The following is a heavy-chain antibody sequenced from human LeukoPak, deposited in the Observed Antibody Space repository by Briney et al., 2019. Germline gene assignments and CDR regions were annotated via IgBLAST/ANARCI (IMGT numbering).Heavy chain of an antibody. J-gene: IGHJ4*02. CDR2: MNPNSGNT. Sequence: GASVKVSCKASGYTFTSYDINWVRQATGQGLEWMGWMNPNSGNTGYAQKFQGGVTMTRNTSISTAYMELSSLRSEDTAVCYCARDLGYGDYTFAYWGQGTLVTVSS. CDR1: GYTFTSYD. CDR3: ARDLGYGDYTFAY. D-gene: IGHD4-17*01. V-gene: IGHV1-8*01.